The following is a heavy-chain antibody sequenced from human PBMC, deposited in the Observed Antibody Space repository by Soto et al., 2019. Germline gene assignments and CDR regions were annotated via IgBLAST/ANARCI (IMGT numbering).Heavy chain of an antibody. CDR1: GFTFSSYG. CDR2: ISYDGSNK. CDR3: AKGRGYSYGLLMDV. J-gene: IGHJ6*02. Sequence: PGGSLRLSCAASGFTFSSYGMHWVRQAPGKGLEWVAVISYDGSNKYYADSVKGRFTISRDNSKNTLYLQMNSLRAEDTAGYYCAKGRGYSYGLLMDVWGQGTTVTVS. V-gene: IGHV3-30*18. D-gene: IGHD5-18*01.